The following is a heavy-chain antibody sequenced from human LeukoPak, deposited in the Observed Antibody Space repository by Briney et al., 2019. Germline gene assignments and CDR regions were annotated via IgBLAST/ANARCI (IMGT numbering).Heavy chain of an antibody. Sequence: GSLRLSCAASGFTFSSYAMHWVRQAPGKGLEWVAVISYDGSNKYYADSVKGRFTISRDNSKNTLYLQMNGLRAEDTAVYYCARGSYGFGYWGQGTLVTVSS. V-gene: IGHV3-30-3*01. J-gene: IGHJ4*02. CDR2: ISYDGSNK. CDR1: GFTFSSYA. CDR3: ARGSYGFGY. D-gene: IGHD5-18*01.